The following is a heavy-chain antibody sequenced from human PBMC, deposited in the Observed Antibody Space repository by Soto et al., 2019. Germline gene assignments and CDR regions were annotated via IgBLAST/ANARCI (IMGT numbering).Heavy chain of an antibody. CDR2: ISGSGGAT. D-gene: IGHD3-3*01. J-gene: IGHJ4*02. CDR1: GFTFTSFA. V-gene: IGHV3-23*01. CDR3: AIDEWLSTSYFNF. Sequence: PGGSLRLSCAASGFTFTSFAVSWVRQAPGKGLEWVSAISGSGGATYYADSVKGQFTVSRDNSRNTVYLQVDSLRVEDTAVYHCAIDEWLSTSYFNFWGKGTLVTVSS.